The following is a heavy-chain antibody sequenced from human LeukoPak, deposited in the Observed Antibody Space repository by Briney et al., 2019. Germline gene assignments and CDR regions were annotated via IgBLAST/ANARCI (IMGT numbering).Heavy chain of an antibody. V-gene: IGHV3-7*01. J-gene: IGHJ4*02. D-gene: IGHD1-1*01. Sequence: GGSLRLSCAASGFTSSSYWMSWFRRAQGKGLEWVANMKQDGSESHYVDSVKGRFTISRDNAKNSLYLQMNSLRAEDTAVYYCARDLMRIGRGPEYWGQGTLVTVSS. CDR2: MKQDGSES. CDR3: ARDLMRIGRGPEY. CDR1: GFTSSSYW.